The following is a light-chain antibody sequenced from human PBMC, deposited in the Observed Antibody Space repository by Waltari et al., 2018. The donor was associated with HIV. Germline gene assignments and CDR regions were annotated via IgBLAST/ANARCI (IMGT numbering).Light chain of an antibody. Sequence: QSALTQPASVSGSPGQSITISCTGTNSDIGGHNSVAWYQQHPGKAPKLIIYDVSNRPAGVSDRCSCSKAVNTASLTISGLQAEDEADYYCKSSTTRSTPCVFGSGTKVTVL. CDR3: KSSTTRSTPCV. CDR1: NSDIGGHNS. J-gene: IGLJ1*01. V-gene: IGLV2-14*01. CDR2: DVS.